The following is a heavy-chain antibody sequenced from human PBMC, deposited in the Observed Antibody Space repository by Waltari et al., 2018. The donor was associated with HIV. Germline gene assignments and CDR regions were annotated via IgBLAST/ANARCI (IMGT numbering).Heavy chain of an antibody. J-gene: IGHJ4*02. V-gene: IGHV3-30*18. CDR2: VWYDGKNK. CDR1: GFTFSNYG. CDR3: SKDRDYGDYDPFFDE. Sequence: QVQLVESGGGVVQLGKSLRVTCVASGFTFSNYGMHWVRQAPGKGLEWVASVWYDGKNKYYADSVKGRFTISRDDSKKTVYLQMNNLKSEDTAMYYCSKDRDYGDYDPFFDEWGQGTLVSVSS. D-gene: IGHD4-17*01.